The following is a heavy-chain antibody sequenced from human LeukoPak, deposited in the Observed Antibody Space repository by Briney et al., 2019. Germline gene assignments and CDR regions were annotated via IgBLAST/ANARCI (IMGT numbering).Heavy chain of an antibody. CDR2: ISGSGGST. J-gene: IGHJ6*03. D-gene: IGHD2-2*01. Sequence: GGSLRLSCAASGFTLSSYAMSWVRQAPGKGLEWVSAISGSGGSTYYADSVKGRFTISRDNSKNTLYLQMNSLRAEDTAVYYCAKEHPVRYQLPYYMDVWGKGTTVTVSS. V-gene: IGHV3-23*01. CDR3: AKEHPVRYQLPYYMDV. CDR1: GFTLSSYA.